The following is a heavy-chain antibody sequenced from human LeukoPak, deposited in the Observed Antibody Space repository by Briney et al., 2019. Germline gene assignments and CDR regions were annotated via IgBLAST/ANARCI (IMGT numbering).Heavy chain of an antibody. D-gene: IGHD1-26*01. V-gene: IGHV1-8*01. CDR3: ARGIRRGGSFQNY. J-gene: IGHJ4*02. CDR2: MNPNSGDT. Sequence: ASVKVSCKASGYTFTSYDINWVRQATGQGLEWMGWMNPNSGDTGYVQKFQGRVTMTRNTSISTAYMELSSLRSEDTAVYYCARGIRRGGSFQNYWGQGTLVTVSS. CDR1: GYTFTSYD.